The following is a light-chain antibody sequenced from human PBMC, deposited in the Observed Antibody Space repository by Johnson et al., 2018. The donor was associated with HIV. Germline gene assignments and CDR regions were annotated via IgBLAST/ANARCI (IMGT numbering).Light chain of an antibody. V-gene: IGLV1-51*01. CDR3: GTWDSSLSEGV. J-gene: IGLJ1*01. CDR2: DNN. Sequence: QSVLSQPPSVSAAPGQKVNISCSGSSSNIGNNYVSWYQQLPGTAPKLLIYDNNKRPSGIPDRFSGSKSGTSATLGITGLQTGDEAGYSCGTWDSSLSEGVFGTGTKVTVL. CDR1: SSNIGNNY.